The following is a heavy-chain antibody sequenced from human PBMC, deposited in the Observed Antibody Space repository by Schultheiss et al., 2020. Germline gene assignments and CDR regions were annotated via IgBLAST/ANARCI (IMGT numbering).Heavy chain of an antibody. CDR3: ARDLSVSVGPNWFDP. CDR1: GGSFSGYY. Sequence: SQTLSLTCAVYGGSFSGYYWGWIRQPPGKGLEWIGSIYYSGSTYYNPSLKSRVTMSVDTSKNQFSLKLSSVTAADTAVYYCARDLSVSVGPNWFDPWGQGTLVTVSS. CDR2: IYYSGST. V-gene: IGHV4-34*01. J-gene: IGHJ5*02. D-gene: IGHD5/OR15-5a*01.